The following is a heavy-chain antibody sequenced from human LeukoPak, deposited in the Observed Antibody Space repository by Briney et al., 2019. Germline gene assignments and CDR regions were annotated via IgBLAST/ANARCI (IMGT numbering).Heavy chain of an antibody. D-gene: IGHD2-8*01. CDR2: AADSGST. CDR3: AREDIVLMVYAIGWSHWFDP. CDR1: GDSMSDYF. V-gene: IGHV4-59*12. Sequence: PSETLSLACTVSGDSMSDYFWTWIRQPPGKGLEWIGYAADSGSTNYNPSLKSRVTISVDTSKNQFSLKLSSVTAADTAVYYCAREDIVLMVYAIGWSHWFDPWGQGTLVTVSS. J-gene: IGHJ5*02.